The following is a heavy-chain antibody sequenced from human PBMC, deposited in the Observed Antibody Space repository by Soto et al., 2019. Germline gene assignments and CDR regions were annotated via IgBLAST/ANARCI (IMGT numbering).Heavy chain of an antibody. D-gene: IGHD5-12*01. J-gene: IGHJ3*02. CDR2: IKQDGSEK. V-gene: IGHV3-7*05. CDR1: GFTFSSYW. Sequence: GGSLRLSCAASGFTFSSYWMSWVRQAPGKGLEWVANIKQDGSEKYYVDSVKGRFTISRDNAKNSLYLQMNSLRAEDTAVYYCARRQDGYNLWPRSRAFDIWGQGTMVTVSS. CDR3: ARRQDGYNLWPRSRAFDI.